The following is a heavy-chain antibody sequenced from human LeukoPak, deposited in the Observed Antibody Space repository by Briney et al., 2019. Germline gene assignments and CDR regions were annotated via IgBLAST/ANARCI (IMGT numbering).Heavy chain of an antibody. CDR2: IYYSGST. CDR1: GGSISSYY. V-gene: IGHV4-59*12. D-gene: IGHD3-16*02. CDR3: ARGVYDYVWGSYRLYYFDY. Sequence: PSETLSLTCTVSGGSISSYYWSWIRQPPGKGLEWIGYIYYSGSTNYNPSLKSRVTISVDTSKNQFSLKLSSVTAADTAVYYCARGVYDYVWGSYRLYYFDYWGQGTLVTVSS. J-gene: IGHJ4*02.